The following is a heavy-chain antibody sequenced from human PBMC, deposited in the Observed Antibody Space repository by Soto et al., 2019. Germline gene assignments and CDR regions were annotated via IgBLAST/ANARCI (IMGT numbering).Heavy chain of an antibody. D-gene: IGHD6-19*01. J-gene: IGHJ4*02. CDR2: IWYDGSNK. Sequence: QVQLVESGGGVVQPGRSLRLSCAASGFTFSSYGMHWVRQAPGKGLEWVAVIWYDGSNKYYADSVKGRFTISRDNSKNTLYLQMNSLSAEDTALYYCAREGSIAVVDYWGQGTLVTVSS. CDR1: GFTFSSYG. V-gene: IGHV3-33*01. CDR3: AREGSIAVVDY.